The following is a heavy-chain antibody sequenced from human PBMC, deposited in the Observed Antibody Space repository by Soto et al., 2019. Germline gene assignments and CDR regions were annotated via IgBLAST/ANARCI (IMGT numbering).Heavy chain of an antibody. CDR2: LSTAGDT. V-gene: IGHV3-53*01. D-gene: IGHD3-22*01. CDR1: GFTVSSDF. Sequence: GGSLRLSCAASGFTVSSDFMNWVRQAPGKGLEWVSVLSTAGDTVYADSVKGRFTISRDNSKNTVYLQMNNLRAEDTAVYYCAKTYYYDSSGPYYFDYWGQGTLVTVSS. J-gene: IGHJ4*02. CDR3: AKTYYYDSSGPYYFDY.